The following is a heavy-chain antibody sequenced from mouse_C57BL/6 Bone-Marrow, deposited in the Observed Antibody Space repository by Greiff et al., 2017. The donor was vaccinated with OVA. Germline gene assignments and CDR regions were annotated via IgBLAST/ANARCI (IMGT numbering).Heavy chain of an antibody. CDR1: GYSITSGYY. V-gene: IGHV3-6*01. CDR3: ARERRYYFDD. CDR2: ISYDGSN. J-gene: IGHJ2*01. Sequence: EVQLQESGPGLVKPSQSLSLTCSVTGYSITSGYYWNWIRQFPGNKLEWMGYISYDGSNNYNPSLKNRISITRHTDKNQFFLKVNAVTTEDTATYDCARERRYYFDDWGKGTTLTVSS.